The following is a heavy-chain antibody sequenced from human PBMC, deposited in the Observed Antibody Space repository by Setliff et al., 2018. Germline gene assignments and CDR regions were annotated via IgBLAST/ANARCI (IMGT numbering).Heavy chain of an antibody. Sequence: ASVKVSCKASGYTFTDYYIYWVRQAPGQGLQWMGRINPISGATDYAQKFQGRVTMTRDTSITTAYMELSSLRSDDTAMYYCARSVHGDYVRLRQNNWLDPWG. J-gene: IGHJ5*02. CDR3: ARSVHGDYVRLRQNNWLDP. V-gene: IGHV1-2*06. CDR2: INPISGAT. D-gene: IGHD4-17*01. CDR1: GYTFTDYY.